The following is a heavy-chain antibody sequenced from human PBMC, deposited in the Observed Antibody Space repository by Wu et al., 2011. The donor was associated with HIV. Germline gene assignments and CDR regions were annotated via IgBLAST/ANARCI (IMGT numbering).Heavy chain of an antibody. V-gene: IGHV1-69*14. CDR3: ARGGDWTYYYDSSGFGRIFQH. CDR2: IIPIFGTA. D-gene: IGHD3-22*01. J-gene: IGHJ1*01. CDR1: GGTFNSYG. Sequence: QVQLVQSGAAVKKPGSSVKVSCKASGGTFNSYGITWVRQAPGQGLEWMGGIIPIFGTANYAQKFQGRVTITADKSTSTAYMELSSLRSEDTAMYYCARGGDWTYYYDSSGFGRIFQHWGQGTLVTVSS.